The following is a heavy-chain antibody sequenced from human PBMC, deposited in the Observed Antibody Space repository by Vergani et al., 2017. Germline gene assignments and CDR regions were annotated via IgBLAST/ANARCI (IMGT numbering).Heavy chain of an antibody. CDR1: GGSIRSGGYY. CDR2: IYYSGST. Sequence: QVQLQESGPGLVKPSQTLSLTCTVSGGSIRSGGYYWSWIRQHPGKGLEWIGYIYYSGSTYYNPSLKSRVTISVDTSKNQFSLKLSFVTAADTAVYYCARDRGPYCSSTSCYPPRRDYYYYYMDVWGKGTTVTVSS. V-gene: IGHV4-31*03. D-gene: IGHD2-2*01. CDR3: ARDRGPYCSSTSCYPPRRDYYYYYMDV. J-gene: IGHJ6*03.